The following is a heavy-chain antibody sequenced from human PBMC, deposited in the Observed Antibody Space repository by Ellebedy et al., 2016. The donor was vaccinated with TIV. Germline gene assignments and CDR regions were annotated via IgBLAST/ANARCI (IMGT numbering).Heavy chain of an antibody. Sequence: GESLKISCVASGFTFSNYNMNWVRQSPGKGLEWVSSIRSTGSDKYYAESVKGRFTISRDNAQDTLFLQMNNLRAEDTAVYFCSRGWSTPDSWGQGTLVIVSS. V-gene: IGHV3-21*06. D-gene: IGHD2-15*01. CDR3: SRGWSTPDS. CDR1: GFTFSNYN. J-gene: IGHJ4*02. CDR2: IRSTGSDK.